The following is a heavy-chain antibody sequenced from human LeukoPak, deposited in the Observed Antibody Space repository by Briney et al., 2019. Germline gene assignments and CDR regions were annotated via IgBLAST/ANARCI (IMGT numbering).Heavy chain of an antibody. V-gene: IGHV3-53*01. CDR1: GFTVSSNH. CDR2: VYSGGST. Sequence: GGSLRLSCAASGFTVSSNHMSWVRQAPGKGLEWVSVVYSGGSTHYADSVKGRFTISRDNSKNTLYIQMNSLRAEDTAVYYCARSRGYSNGFDYWGQGTLVTVSS. D-gene: IGHD5-18*01. J-gene: IGHJ4*02. CDR3: ARSRGYSNGFDY.